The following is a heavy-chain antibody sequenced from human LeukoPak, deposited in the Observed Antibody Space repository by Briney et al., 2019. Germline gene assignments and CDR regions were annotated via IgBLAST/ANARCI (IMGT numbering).Heavy chain of an antibody. CDR1: GYTFTGYY. J-gene: IGHJ4*02. CDR3: ARVFSAGGYWFDY. V-gene: IGHV1-2*02. D-gene: IGHD2-8*02. CDR2: INPNSGGT. Sequence: ASVKVSCKASGYTFTGYYMHWVRQAPGQGLEWMGWINPNSGGTNYAQKFQGRVTMTTDTSTSTAYLELRSLRSDDTAIYYCARVFSAGGYWFDYWGQGTLVTVPS.